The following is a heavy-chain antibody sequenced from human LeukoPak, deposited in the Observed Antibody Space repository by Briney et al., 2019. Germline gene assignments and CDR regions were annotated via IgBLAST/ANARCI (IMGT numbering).Heavy chain of an antibody. Sequence: ASVKVSCKASGYTFTSYYMHWVRQAPGQGLEWMGIINPSGGSTSYAQKFQGRVTMTRDTSISTAYMELSRLRSDDTAVYYCARASEGIGYFDTWGRGSLVTVSS. CDR2: INPSGGST. D-gene: IGHD3-3*01. CDR1: GYTFTSYY. CDR3: ARASEGIGYFDT. J-gene: IGHJ4*02. V-gene: IGHV1-46*01.